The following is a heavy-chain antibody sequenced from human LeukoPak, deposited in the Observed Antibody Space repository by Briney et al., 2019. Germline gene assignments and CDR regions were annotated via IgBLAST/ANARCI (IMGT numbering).Heavy chain of an antibody. Sequence: PGGSLRLSCVGSKFTFRFYSMHWVRQASARGLVWVAGINGDGGGVAYADSVVGRFTISRDYAETSLYLQMNSLRPEDTALYYCARDRGGKVDTGAVEYWGQGTQVAVSS. CDR2: INGDGGGV. D-gene: IGHD5-18*01. CDR1: KFTFRFYS. CDR3: ARDRGGKVDTGAVEY. J-gene: IGHJ4*02. V-gene: IGHV3-9*01.